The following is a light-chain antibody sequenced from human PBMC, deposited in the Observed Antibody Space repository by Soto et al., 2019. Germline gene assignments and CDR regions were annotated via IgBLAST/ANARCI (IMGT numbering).Light chain of an antibody. V-gene: IGLV2-14*01. CDR2: EVS. J-gene: IGLJ1*01. CDR1: SSDVGGYNY. CDR3: SSHTASSTKV. Sequence: QSVLTQPASVSGSPGQSITISCTGTSSDVGGYNYVSWYQQHPGKAPKLMINEVSNRPSGVSNRFSGSKSGNTASLTISGLQAEDEADYYCSSHTASSTKVFGSGTKVTVL.